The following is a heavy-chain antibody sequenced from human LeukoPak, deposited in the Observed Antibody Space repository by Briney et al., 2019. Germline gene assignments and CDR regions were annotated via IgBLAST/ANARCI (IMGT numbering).Heavy chain of an antibody. Sequence: GGPLRLSCAASGFTFSSHAMSWVRQAPEKGLEWVSAISGSCGRTYYADSARGRFTISIDNSNNKLYLKMNSLRDEVTAVYYCANTSPRNLLGGSGWYPYGMDVWGQGTTVTVSS. D-gene: IGHD6-19*01. CDR3: ANTSPRNLLGGSGWYPYGMDV. J-gene: IGHJ6*02. V-gene: IGHV3-23*01. CDR1: GFTFSSHA. CDR2: ISGSCGRT.